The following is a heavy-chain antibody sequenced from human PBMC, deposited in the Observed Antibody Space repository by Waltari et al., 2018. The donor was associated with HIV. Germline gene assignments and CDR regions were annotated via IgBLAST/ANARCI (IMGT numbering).Heavy chain of an antibody. CDR1: GFACSSSG. D-gene: IGHD3-16*02. CDR3: AADVKLRYSGENLPYPFFFAFDI. Sequence: QMLLLRSGPRVKKQGTSVTVYCQDSGFACSSSGTPWLRTVRGPRLVWLAFVVVASEYRNVAQGLRERVSLSVDKSTETVKLELSSLRSDDTAVYYCAADVKLRYSGENLPYPFFFAFDIWGQGTTV. J-gene: IGHJ6*02. V-gene: IGHV1-58*02. CDR2: VVVASEYR.